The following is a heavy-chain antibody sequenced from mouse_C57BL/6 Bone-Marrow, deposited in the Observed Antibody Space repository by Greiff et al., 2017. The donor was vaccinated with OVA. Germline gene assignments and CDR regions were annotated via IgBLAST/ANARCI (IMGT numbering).Heavy chain of an antibody. J-gene: IGHJ2*01. CDR3: TRGATVVATGFDY. CDR2: ISSGGDYI. V-gene: IGHV5-9-1*02. CDR1: GFTFSSYA. D-gene: IGHD1-1*01. Sequence: EVKLVESGEGLVKPGGSLKLSSAASGFTFSSYAMSWVRQTPEKRLEWVAYISSGGDYIYYADTVKGRFTISRDNARNTLYLQMSRLKSEDTAMYYCTRGATVVATGFDYWGQGTTLTVSS.